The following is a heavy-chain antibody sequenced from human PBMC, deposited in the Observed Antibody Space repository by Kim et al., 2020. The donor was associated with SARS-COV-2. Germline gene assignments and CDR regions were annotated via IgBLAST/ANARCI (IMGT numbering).Heavy chain of an antibody. D-gene: IGHD1-20*01. Sequence: GGSLRLSCEVSGITFSSNAMTWVRQAPGKGLEWVSTIVGSGLASYYADSVKGRFTISRDNSKTTLFLQMNSLRAEDTAVYYCVRDSGANWNQYYFKYWGQGTPVTVSS. CDR3: VRDSGANWNQYYFKY. CDR1: GITFSSNA. CDR2: IVGSGLAS. J-gene: IGHJ4*02. V-gene: IGHV3-23*01.